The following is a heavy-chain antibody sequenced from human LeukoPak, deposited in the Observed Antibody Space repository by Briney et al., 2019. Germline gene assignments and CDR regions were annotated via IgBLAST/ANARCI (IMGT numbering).Heavy chain of an antibody. D-gene: IGHD6-19*01. CDR1: GFTFSSYA. V-gene: IGHV3-23*01. CDR2: ISDSGSNT. CDR3: AKYLPGGAVSGAFDY. J-gene: IGHJ4*02. Sequence: GGSLRLSCAASGFTFSSYAMSWVRQAPGKGLEWVSGISDSGSNTYYAASVKGRFTISRDNSKTTLYLQMNSLRGEDTAVYYCAKYLPGGAVSGAFDYWGQGTLVTVSS.